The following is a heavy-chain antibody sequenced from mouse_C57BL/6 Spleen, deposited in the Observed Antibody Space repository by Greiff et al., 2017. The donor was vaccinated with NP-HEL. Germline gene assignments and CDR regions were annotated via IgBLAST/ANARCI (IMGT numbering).Heavy chain of an antibody. CDR2: ISSGGSYT. D-gene: IGHD1-1*01. CDR1: GFTFSSYG. V-gene: IGHV5-6*01. Sequence: EVKLMESGGDLVKPGGSLKLSCAASGFTFSSYGMSWVRQTPDKRLEWVATISSGGSYTYYPDSVKGRFTVSRDNAKNTLYLQMSSLKSEDTAMYYCARHGYYGSSSYWYFDVWGTGTTVTVSS. CDR3: ARHGYYGSSSYWYFDV. J-gene: IGHJ1*03.